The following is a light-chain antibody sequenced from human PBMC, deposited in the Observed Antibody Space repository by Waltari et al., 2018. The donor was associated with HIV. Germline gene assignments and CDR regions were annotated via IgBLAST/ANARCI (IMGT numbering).Light chain of an antibody. V-gene: IGKV3-15*01. CDR1: QSVKNN. J-gene: IGKJ1*01. Sequence: EIVMTQSPATLSVSPGERATLSCRASQSVKNNLAWYQQKPGQAPRILFYGASTRVTGIPARFSGSGSETEFTLTISSLQSEDFAVYYCQQDNNWPGTFGQGTKVEIE. CDR3: QQDNNWPGT. CDR2: GAS.